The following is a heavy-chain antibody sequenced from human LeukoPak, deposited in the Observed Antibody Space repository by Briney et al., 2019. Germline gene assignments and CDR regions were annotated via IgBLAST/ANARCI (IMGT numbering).Heavy chain of an antibody. D-gene: IGHD3-22*01. J-gene: IGHJ1*01. V-gene: IGHV3-7*03. Sequence: GGSLRLSCATSGFTFSRYWMSWVRQAPGKGLECVANIKQDGSVTYYMDSVRGRFTISRDNAKNSLYLQMNSLRTEDTAVYYCARDPWADSSGFPLHHWGQGTLVTVSS. CDR3: ARDPWADSSGFPLHH. CDR1: GFTFSRYW. CDR2: IKQDGSVT.